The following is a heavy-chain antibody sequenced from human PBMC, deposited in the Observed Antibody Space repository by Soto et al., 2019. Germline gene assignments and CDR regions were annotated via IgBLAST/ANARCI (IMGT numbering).Heavy chain of an antibody. V-gene: IGHV3-7*04. CDR3: ATDLRYPASN. Sequence: EVQLVESGGGLVQPGGSLRLSCAASGFTFSSYWMTWVRQAPGKGLEWVANIRQDGSEKYYVDSVKGRFTISRDNAKNPLHLQMNSLRAEDTAVYYCATDLRYPASNWGQGTLVTVSS. CDR2: IRQDGSEK. CDR1: GFTFSSYW. D-gene: IGHD2-2*01. J-gene: IGHJ1*01.